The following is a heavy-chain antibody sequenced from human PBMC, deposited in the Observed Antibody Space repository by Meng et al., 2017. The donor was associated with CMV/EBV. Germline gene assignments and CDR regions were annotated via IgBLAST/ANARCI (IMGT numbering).Heavy chain of an antibody. Sequence: GESLKILCAASGFTFSSYSMNWVHQAPGKGLAWVSSISSSSSYIYYADSVKGRFTISRDNAKNSLYLQMTSLRAEDTAVYYYARLYTGYFDYWGQGTLVTVSS. J-gene: IGHJ4*02. V-gene: IGHV3-21*01. CDR2: ISSSSSYI. D-gene: IGHD3-10*01. CDR3: ARLYTGYFDY. CDR1: GFTFSSYS.